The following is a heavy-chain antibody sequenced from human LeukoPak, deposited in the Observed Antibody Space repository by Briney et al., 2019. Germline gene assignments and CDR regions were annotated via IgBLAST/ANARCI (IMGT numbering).Heavy chain of an antibody. D-gene: IGHD6-13*01. V-gene: IGHV1-2*02. Sequence: ASVKVSCKASGYTFTGYYMHWVRQAPGQGLEWMGWINPNSGDTDYAQKFQGRVTMTRDTSTSTTHMEVTGLRSDDAAVYYCARWDGYSSSPDYWGQGTLVTVSS. J-gene: IGHJ4*02. CDR1: GYTFTGYY. CDR3: ARWDGYSSSPDY. CDR2: INPNSGDT.